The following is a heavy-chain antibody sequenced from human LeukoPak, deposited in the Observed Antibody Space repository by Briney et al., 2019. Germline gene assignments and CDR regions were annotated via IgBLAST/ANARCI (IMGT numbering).Heavy chain of an antibody. CDR3: ARDIPEVGGDNWFDP. V-gene: IGHV3-23*01. CDR1: GFTFSSYA. Sequence: PGGSLRLSCAASGFTFSSYAMSWVRQAPGKGLEWVSAISGSGGSTYSADSVKGRFTISRDNSKNTLYLQMNSLRADDTAVYYCARDIPEVGGDNWFDPWGQGILVTVSS. D-gene: IGHD1-26*01. J-gene: IGHJ5*02. CDR2: ISGSGGST.